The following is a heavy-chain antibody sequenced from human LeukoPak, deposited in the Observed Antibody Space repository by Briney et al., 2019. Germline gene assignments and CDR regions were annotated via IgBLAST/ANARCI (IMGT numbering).Heavy chain of an antibody. CDR1: GFTFSSYW. D-gene: IGHD3-16*01. J-gene: IGHJ4*02. Sequence: GGSLRLSCAASGFTFSSYWMHWVRPAPGNGLVWVSRINSDGSSTSYADSVKGRFTISRDNSKSTLYLQMNSLRAEDTALYYCAKVPLFAGAWSPVFGDWGQGTLVTVSS. CDR2: INSDGSST. V-gene: IGHV3-74*01. CDR3: AKVPLFAGAWSPVFGD.